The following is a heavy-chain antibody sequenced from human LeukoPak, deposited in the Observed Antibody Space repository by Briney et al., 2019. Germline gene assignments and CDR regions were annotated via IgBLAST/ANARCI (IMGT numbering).Heavy chain of an antibody. J-gene: IGHJ4*02. V-gene: IGHV3-48*01. Sequence: PGGSLRLSCAASGFTFSSYSMNWVRQAPGKGLVWVSYISSSSSTIYYAGSVKGRFTISRDNAKNSLYLQMNSLRAEDTAVYYCARGIAASQCGCAYWGQGTLVTVSS. D-gene: IGHD6-6*01. CDR1: GFTFSSYS. CDR2: ISSSSSTI. CDR3: ARGIAASQCGCAY.